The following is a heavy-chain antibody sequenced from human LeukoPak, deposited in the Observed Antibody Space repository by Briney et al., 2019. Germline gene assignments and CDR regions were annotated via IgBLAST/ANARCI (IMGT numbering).Heavy chain of an antibody. Sequence: SETLSLTCTVSGYSISSDYYWSWIRQPPGKGLEWIGSIYHSGSTYYKPSLKSRVTISVDASKNQFSLRLRSVTAADTAVYYCARGKSRGSHIDYWGQGTLVTVSS. CDR2: IYHSGST. CDR3: ARGKSRGSHIDY. CDR1: GYSISSDYY. D-gene: IGHD1-26*01. V-gene: IGHV4-38-2*02. J-gene: IGHJ4*02.